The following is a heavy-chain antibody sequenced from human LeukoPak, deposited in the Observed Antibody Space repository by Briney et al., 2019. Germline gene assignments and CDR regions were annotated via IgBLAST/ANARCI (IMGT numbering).Heavy chain of an antibody. J-gene: IGHJ4*02. CDR2: ISYDGTNK. V-gene: IGHV3-30-3*01. CDR1: GFIFSNFA. CDR3: ARDRLTYSSSWSPTY. Sequence: GGSLRLPCAASGFIFSNFAMHWVRQAPGKGLEWVAVISYDGTNKYYADSVKGRFTISRDNSKNTLYLQMNSLRAEDTAVYYCARDRLTYSSSWSPTYWGQGTLVTVSS. D-gene: IGHD6-13*01.